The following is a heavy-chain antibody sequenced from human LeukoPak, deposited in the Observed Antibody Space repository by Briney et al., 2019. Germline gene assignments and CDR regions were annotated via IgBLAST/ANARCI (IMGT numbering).Heavy chain of an antibody. CDR3: ARGAVGRYSSSSCWFDP. J-gene: IGHJ5*02. V-gene: IGHV4-34*01. Sequence: PSETLSLTCAVYGGSFSGYYWSWIRQPPGKGLEWIGEISHSGSTNYNPSLKSRVTISVDTSKNQFSLKLSSVTAADTAVYYCARGAVGRYSSSSCWFDPWGQGTLVTVSS. CDR1: GGSFSGYY. CDR2: ISHSGST. D-gene: IGHD6-6*01.